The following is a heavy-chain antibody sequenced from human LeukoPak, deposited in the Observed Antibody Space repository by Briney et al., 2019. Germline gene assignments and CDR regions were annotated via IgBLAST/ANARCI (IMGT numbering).Heavy chain of an antibody. D-gene: IGHD3-10*01. Sequence: SETLSLTCAVYGGSFSGYYWSWIRQPPGKGLEWIGEINHSGSTNYNPSLKSRVTISVDTSKNQFSLKLSSVTAADTAVYYCARHGSGTAYYYYMDVWGKGTTVTISS. J-gene: IGHJ6*03. V-gene: IGHV4-34*01. CDR2: INHSGST. CDR1: GGSFSGYY. CDR3: ARHGSGTAYYYYMDV.